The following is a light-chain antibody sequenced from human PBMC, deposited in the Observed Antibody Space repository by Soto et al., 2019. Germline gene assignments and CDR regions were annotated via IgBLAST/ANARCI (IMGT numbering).Light chain of an antibody. CDR3: LQDYNYPPT. CDR1: QAIRND. CDR2: AAS. Sequence: AIQMTQSPSSQSASVGDRVTITCRASQAIRNDLGWYQQKPGKAPKLLIYAASSLQSGVPSRFSGSGSGTGFTLTISSLQAEDFATYYCLQDYNYPPTFGQGTRLEIK. J-gene: IGKJ5*01. V-gene: IGKV1-6*02.